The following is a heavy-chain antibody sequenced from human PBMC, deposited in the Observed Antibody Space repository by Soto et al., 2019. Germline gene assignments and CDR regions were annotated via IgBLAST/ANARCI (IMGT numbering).Heavy chain of an antibody. Sequence: EVQLVESGGGLIQPGGSLRLCCAASGFTVSSNYMSWVRQAPGKGLEWVSVIYSGSSTYYADSVKGRFTISRDNSKNTLYLQMNSLRAEDTAVYYCARAGRLDLFDYWGQGTLVTVSS. D-gene: IGHD1-1*01. CDR3: ARAGRLDLFDY. CDR1: GFTVSSNY. J-gene: IGHJ4*02. CDR2: IYSGSST. V-gene: IGHV3-53*01.